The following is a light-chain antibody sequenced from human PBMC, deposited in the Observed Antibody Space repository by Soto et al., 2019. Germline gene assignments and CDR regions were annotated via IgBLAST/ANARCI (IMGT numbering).Light chain of an antibody. CDR1: QSVLYSSNNKNY. CDR2: WAS. Sequence: DIVLTQSPDSLAVSLGERATINCKSSQSVLYSSNNKNYLAWYQQKPGQPPKLLIYWASTRESGVPDRFSGSGSGTDSTLIISSLQAEDVAVYYCQQYYSSPLTFGGGTKVEIK. CDR3: QQYYSSPLT. V-gene: IGKV4-1*01. J-gene: IGKJ4*01.